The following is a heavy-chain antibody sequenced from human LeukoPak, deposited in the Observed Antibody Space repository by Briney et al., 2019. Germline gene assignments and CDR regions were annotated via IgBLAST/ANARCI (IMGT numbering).Heavy chain of an antibody. CDR3: ARAGYCSGGSCHTGAFDI. CDR1: GYTFTSYG. D-gene: IGHD2-15*01. J-gene: IGHJ3*02. Sequence: ASVKVSCKASGYTFTSYGITWVRQAPGHGLEWMGWISPYNDNANYAQKLQGRVTMTTDTSTSTAYMELRSLRSDDTAVYYCARAGYCSGGSCHTGAFDIWGQGTMVTGSS. CDR2: ISPYNDNA. V-gene: IGHV1-18*01.